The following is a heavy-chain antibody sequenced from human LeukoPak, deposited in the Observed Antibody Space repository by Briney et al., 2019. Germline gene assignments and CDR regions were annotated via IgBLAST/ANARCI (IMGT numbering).Heavy chain of an antibody. V-gene: IGHV5-51*04. J-gene: IGHJ5*02. CDR1: GYSFTSYW. CDR2: IYPGDSET. D-gene: IGHD6-19*01. Sequence: ESPKISCMVTGYSFTSYWIGWVRQMPGKGLEWVGIIYPGDSETRYSPPFQGQATISADKPISTAYLQWSSLRASDTAMYYCAISAPGIAVAFNWFDPWGQGTLVTVSS. CDR3: AISAPGIAVAFNWFDP.